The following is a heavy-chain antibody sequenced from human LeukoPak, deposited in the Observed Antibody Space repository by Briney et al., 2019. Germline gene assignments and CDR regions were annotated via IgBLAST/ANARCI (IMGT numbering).Heavy chain of an antibody. CDR3: ATYRQVLLPFES. CDR1: GFIFSSQG. V-gene: IGHV3-23*01. CDR2: IFPSGGEI. D-gene: IGHD2-8*02. J-gene: IGHJ4*02. Sequence: GGSLRLSCAASGFIFSSQGMSWVRQAPGKGLEWVSSIFPSGGEIRYADSVRGRFTISRDNSKSTLSLQMNSLRAEDTAIYCCATYRQVLLPFESWGQGTLVTVSS.